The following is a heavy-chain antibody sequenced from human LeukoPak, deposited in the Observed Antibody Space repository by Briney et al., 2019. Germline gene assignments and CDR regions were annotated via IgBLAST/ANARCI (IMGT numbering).Heavy chain of an antibody. D-gene: IGHD6-13*01. CDR2: IYPGDSDT. CDR3: ARQRAAGRLYYYYMDV. Sequence: GESLKISCKGSGYSFTSYWIGWARQMPGKGLEWMGIIYPGDSDTRYSPSFQGQVTISADKSISTAYLQWSSLKASDTAMYYCARQRAAGRLYYYYMDVWGKGTTVTVSS. V-gene: IGHV5-51*01. J-gene: IGHJ6*03. CDR1: GYSFTSYW.